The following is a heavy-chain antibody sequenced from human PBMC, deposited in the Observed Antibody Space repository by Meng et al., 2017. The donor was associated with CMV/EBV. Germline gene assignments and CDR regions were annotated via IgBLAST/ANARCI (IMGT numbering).Heavy chain of an antibody. J-gene: IGHJ4*02. V-gene: IGHV3-9*01. CDR3: ARGTNDWSGVDY. CDR1: GFTFDDYA. CDR2: ISWNSGSI. Sequence: SLKISCAASGFTFDDYAMHWVRQAPGKGLEWVSGISWNSGSIGYADSVKGRFTISRDNAKNTLYLQMDSLRADDSAVYYCARGTNDWSGVDYWGQGSPVTVSS. D-gene: IGHD3-9*01.